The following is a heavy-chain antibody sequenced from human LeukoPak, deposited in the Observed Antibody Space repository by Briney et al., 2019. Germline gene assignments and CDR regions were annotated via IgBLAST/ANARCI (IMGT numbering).Heavy chain of an antibody. V-gene: IGHV3-74*03. J-gene: IGHJ4*02. Sequence: TGGSLRLSCAASGLTFNSYWMHWVRHVAGKGLVWVARINGDASNTTYADSVKGRFTISRDNSKSTLYLQLNSLRGDDTAVYYCARNSGWYGVSWGQGTLVTVSS. CDR3: ARNSGWYGVS. CDR1: GLTFNSYW. D-gene: IGHD6-19*01. CDR2: INGDASNT.